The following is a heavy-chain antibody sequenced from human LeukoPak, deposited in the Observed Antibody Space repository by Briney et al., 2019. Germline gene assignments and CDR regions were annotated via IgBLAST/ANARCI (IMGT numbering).Heavy chain of an antibody. CDR2: ISYDGSNK. Sequence: SGGSLRLSCAASGFTFSSYGMHWVRQAPGKGLEWVAVISYDGSNKYYADSVKGRFTISRDNSKNTLYLQMNSLRAEDTAVYYCAKDPFSWYPRSMGYFDYWGQGTLVTVSS. J-gene: IGHJ4*02. CDR1: GFTFSSYG. V-gene: IGHV3-30*18. D-gene: IGHD6-13*01. CDR3: AKDPFSWYPRSMGYFDY.